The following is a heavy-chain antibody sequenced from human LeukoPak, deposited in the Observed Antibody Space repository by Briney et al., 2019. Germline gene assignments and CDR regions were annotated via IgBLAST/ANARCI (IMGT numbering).Heavy chain of an antibody. J-gene: IGHJ4*02. CDR1: GYTFTGYY. V-gene: IGHV1-2*02. CDR3: ARGGYYYDRSGYYNDY. Sequence: ASVKVSCKASGYTFTGYYMHWVRQAPGQGLEWMGWINPNSGGTNYAQKFQGRVTMTRDTSISTAYMELSRLRSDDTAVYYCARGGYYYDRSGYYNDYWGQGTLVTVSS. D-gene: IGHD3-22*01. CDR2: INPNSGGT.